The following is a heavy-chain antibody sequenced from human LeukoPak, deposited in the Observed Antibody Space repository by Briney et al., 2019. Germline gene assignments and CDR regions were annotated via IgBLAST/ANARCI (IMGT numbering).Heavy chain of an antibody. D-gene: IGHD2-15*01. V-gene: IGHV4-34*01. CDR1: GGSFSGYY. CDR3: ARDFRGRYCSGGRCYSEADY. CDR2: INHSGST. J-gene: IGHJ4*02. Sequence: SETLSLTCAVYGGSFSGYYWSWIRQPPGKGLEWIGEINHSGSTNYNPSLKSRVTISIDTSKNQFSLKLSSVIAADTAVYYCARDFRGRYCSGGRCYSEADYWGQGTLVTVSS.